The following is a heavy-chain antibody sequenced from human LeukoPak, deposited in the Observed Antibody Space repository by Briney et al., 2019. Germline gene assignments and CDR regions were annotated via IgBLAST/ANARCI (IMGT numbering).Heavy chain of an antibody. J-gene: IGHJ4*02. V-gene: IGHV4-38-2*02. CDR2: INYSEST. D-gene: IGHD4-11*01. Sequence: SETLSLTCTVSGYSISSGYYWGWIRQPPGKGLEWIGSINYSESTYYKPSLKSRVTISVDTSKNQFSLKLSSVTAADTAVYYCARQVGTVTARRVTNLDYWGQGTLVTVSS. CDR3: ARQVGTVTARRVTNLDY. CDR1: GYSISSGYY.